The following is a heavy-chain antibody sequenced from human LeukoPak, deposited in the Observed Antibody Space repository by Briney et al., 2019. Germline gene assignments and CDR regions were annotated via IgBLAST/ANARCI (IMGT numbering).Heavy chain of an antibody. V-gene: IGHV3-23*01. J-gene: IGHJ6*03. D-gene: IGHD3-3*01. Sequence: RAGGSLRLSCAASGFAFSNFAMSWVRQAPGKGLEWVSAMSGSGYYTYYVESVKGRFTISRDNSKNTLYLHMNSLRADDTAVYYCAKMEGQRLYDYCMDGWGRGTTVTVSS. CDR3: AKMEGQRLYDYCMDG. CDR2: MSGSGYYT. CDR1: GFAFSNFA.